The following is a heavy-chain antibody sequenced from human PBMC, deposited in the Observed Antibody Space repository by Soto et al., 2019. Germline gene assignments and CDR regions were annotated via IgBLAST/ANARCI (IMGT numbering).Heavy chain of an antibody. V-gene: IGHV5-10-1*01. CDR1: GYSFTSYW. J-gene: IGHJ3*02. CDR3: ASPLEWLAYDAFDI. D-gene: IGHD3-3*01. CDR2: IDPSDSYT. Sequence: PGECLKIPCKGSGYSFTSYWISWVRQMPGKGLEWMGRIDPSDSYTNYSPSFQGHVTISADKSISTAYLQWSSLKASDTAMYYCASPLEWLAYDAFDIWGQGTMVTVSS.